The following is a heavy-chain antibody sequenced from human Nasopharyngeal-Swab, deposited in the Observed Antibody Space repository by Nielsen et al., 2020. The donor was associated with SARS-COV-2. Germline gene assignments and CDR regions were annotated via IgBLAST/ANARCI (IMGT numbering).Heavy chain of an antibody. V-gene: IGHV1-2*06. CDR3: AREERLLRRYGFDY. D-gene: IGHD3-22*01. CDR1: GYTFTGYY. J-gene: IGHJ4*02. CDR2: INPNSGGT. Sequence: ASVKVSCKASGYTFTGYYMHWVRQAPGQGLEWMGRINPNSGGTNYAQKFQGRVTMTRDTSISTAYMELSRLRSDDTAVYYCAREERLLRRYGFDYWGQGTLVTVSS.